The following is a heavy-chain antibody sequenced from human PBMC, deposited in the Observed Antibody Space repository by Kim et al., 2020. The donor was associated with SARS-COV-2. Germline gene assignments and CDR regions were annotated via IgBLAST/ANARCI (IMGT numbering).Heavy chain of an antibody. J-gene: IGHJ4*02. V-gene: IGHV3-7*01. CDR2: IKPDGSET. Sequence: GGSLRLSCAASGLAFNNNWMSWLRQTPGKGPEWVAHIKPDGSETYYGDSVKGRFTISRDNTKNSLFLQMNGLKVEDTAVYHCARPSITEGVDYWGQGTLVTGSS. CDR1: GLAFNNNW. CDR3: ARPSITEGVDY. D-gene: IGHD6-6*01.